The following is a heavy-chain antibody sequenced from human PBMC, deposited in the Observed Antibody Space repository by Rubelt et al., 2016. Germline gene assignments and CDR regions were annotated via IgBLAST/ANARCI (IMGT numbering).Heavy chain of an antibody. CDR3: ASHKPPEYGYYYYGMDV. Sequence: SLTCAVSGGSINDNNWWSWVRQPPGKGLEWIGEISHSGSTSYNPSLQSRVTISMDKSMHHFSLRLSSVTAADTAVYYCASHKPPEYGYYYYGMDVWGQGTTVTVSS. J-gene: IGHJ6*02. V-gene: IGHV4-4*02. D-gene: IGHD1-14*01. CDR2: ISHSGST. CDR1: GGSINDNNW.